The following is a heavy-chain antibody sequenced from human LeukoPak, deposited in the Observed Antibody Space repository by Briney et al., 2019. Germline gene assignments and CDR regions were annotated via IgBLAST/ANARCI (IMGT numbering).Heavy chain of an antibody. CDR3: ARGQPEEQWLVVGNWFDP. J-gene: IGHJ5*02. V-gene: IGHV4-59*01. Sequence: SETLSLTCTVSGGPISSYYWSWLRQPPGKGLEWIGYIYYSGSTNYNPSLKSRVTISVDTSKNQFSLKLSSVTAADTAVYYCARGQPEEQWLVVGNWFDPWGQGTLVTVSS. D-gene: IGHD6-19*01. CDR1: GGPISSYY. CDR2: IYYSGST.